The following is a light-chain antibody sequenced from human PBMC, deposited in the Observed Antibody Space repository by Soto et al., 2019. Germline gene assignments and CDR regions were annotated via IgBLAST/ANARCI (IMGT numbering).Light chain of an antibody. V-gene: IGLV1-47*02. CDR1: SSNIGGTNY. CDR2: SNN. Sequence: QSVLTQPPSASGTPGQRGFISCSGSSSNIGGTNYAYWYQQLPGAATKLLMHSNNLRPSGVPERISGSKSGTSASLAISGLRSEDEAVYYCASWDDRLGAVLFGGGTKITVL. J-gene: IGLJ2*01. CDR3: ASWDDRLGAVL.